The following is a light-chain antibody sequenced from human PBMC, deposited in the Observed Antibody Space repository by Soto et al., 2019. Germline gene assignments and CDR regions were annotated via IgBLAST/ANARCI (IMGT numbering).Light chain of an antibody. V-gene: IGKV1-6*01. Sequence: AIQMTQSPSSLSASVGDRVTITCRASQGIRNDLGWYQRKPGKAPKLLIYAASSLQSGVPSRFSGSGSGTDFTLTISSLEPEDFAVYYCQQYGSSPITFGQGTRLEIK. CDR1: QGIRND. J-gene: IGKJ5*01. CDR3: QQYGSSPIT. CDR2: AAS.